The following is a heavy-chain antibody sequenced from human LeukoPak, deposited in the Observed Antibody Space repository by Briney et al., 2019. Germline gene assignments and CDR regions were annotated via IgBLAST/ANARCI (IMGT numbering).Heavy chain of an antibody. CDR2: ISWNSGRI. D-gene: IGHD6-13*01. CDR3: AKDSSSWLEYYFDY. V-gene: IGHV3-9*03. Sequence: GGSLRLSCAASGFTFDDYAMHWVRQAPGKGLEWVSGISWNSGRIGYADSVKGRFTISRDNAKNSLYVQMNSLRAEDMALYYCAKDSSSWLEYYFDYWGQGTLVTVSS. CDR1: GFTFDDYA. J-gene: IGHJ4*02.